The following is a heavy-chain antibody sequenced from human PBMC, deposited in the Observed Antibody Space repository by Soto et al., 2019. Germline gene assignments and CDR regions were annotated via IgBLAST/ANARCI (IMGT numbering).Heavy chain of an antibody. CDR3: ARDFAPVVGTFYSTFDY. CDR1: GFTFNTYS. CDR2: ISVSSDYI. D-gene: IGHD2-15*01. V-gene: IGHV3-21*01. J-gene: IGHJ4*02. Sequence: GGSLRLSCAASGFTFNTYSMNWVRQAPGKGLERVASISVSSDYIHYADSVKGRFTISRDNAKNSLYLQMNSLRAEDTAVYYCARDFAPVVGTFYSTFDYWGQGTLVTVSS.